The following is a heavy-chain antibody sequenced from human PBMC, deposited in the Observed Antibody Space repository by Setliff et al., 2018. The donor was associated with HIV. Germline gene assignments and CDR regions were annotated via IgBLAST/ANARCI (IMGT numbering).Heavy chain of an antibody. J-gene: IGHJ6*02. CDR2: IIPIFGTA. CDR3: ASAYCSSTGCYVRWGNGMDV. CDR1: GDTFSNYA. Sequence: SVKVSCKASGDTFSNYAISWERQAPGQGLEWMGGIIPIFGTASHAQKFQGRVTITTDESTSTAYMELSSLRFEDTAMYYCASAYCSSTGCYVRWGNGMDVWGQGTTVTVSS. D-gene: IGHD2-2*01. V-gene: IGHV1-69*05.